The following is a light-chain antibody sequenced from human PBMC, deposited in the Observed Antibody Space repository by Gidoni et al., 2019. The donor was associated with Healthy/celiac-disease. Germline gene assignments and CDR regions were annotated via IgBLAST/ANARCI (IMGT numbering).Light chain of an antibody. V-gene: IGLV1-40*01. Sequence: QSVLTPPPSVSGAPGQRVTISGTGSSSNIGAGYDVHWYPQHPGTAPKLLIYGNSNRPSGVPDRFSGSKSGTSASLAITGLQAEDEADYYCQSYDSSLSGSKVFGGGTKLTVL. CDR3: QSYDSSLSGSKV. CDR2: GNS. CDR1: SSNIGAGYD. J-gene: IGLJ3*02.